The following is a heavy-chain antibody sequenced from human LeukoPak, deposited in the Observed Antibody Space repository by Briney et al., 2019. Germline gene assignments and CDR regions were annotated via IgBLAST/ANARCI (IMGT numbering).Heavy chain of an antibody. Sequence: GGSLRLSCAASGFTFSSYSMDWVRQAPGKGLEWVSSISSSSSYIYYADSVKGRFTISRDNAKNSLYLQMNSLRAEDTAVYYCARVSVVPTATAYSYYMDVWGKGTTVTVSS. CDR1: GFTFSSYS. CDR2: ISSSSSYI. CDR3: ARVSVVPTATAYSYYMDV. J-gene: IGHJ6*03. D-gene: IGHD2-2*01. V-gene: IGHV3-21*01.